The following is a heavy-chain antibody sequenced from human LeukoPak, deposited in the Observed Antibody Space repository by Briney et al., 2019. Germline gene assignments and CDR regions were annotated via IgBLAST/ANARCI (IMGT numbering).Heavy chain of an antibody. V-gene: IGHV3-53*01. CDR2: IYSGGST. D-gene: IGHD6-6*01. CDR1: GFTVSSNY. J-gene: IGHJ4*02. Sequence: GGSLRLSCAASGFTVSSNYMSWVRQAPGKGLEWVSVIYSGGSTYYADSVKGRFTISRDNSKNTLYLQLSSLRPDDTAVYYCAKGAPSSSSIFDFWGPGTLVTVSS. CDR3: AKGAPSSSSIFDF.